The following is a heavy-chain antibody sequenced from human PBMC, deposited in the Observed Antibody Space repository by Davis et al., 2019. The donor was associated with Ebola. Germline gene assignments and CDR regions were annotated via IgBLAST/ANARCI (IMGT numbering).Heavy chain of an antibody. Sequence: AASVKVSCKASGYTFTSYYMHWVRQAPGQGLEWMGWISAYTGDTNYAQKFQGRVTMTTDTSTSTAYMELRSLRSDDTAVYYCARDVVVVAATDWFDPWGQGTLVTVSS. CDR1: GYTFTSYY. CDR2: ISAYTGDT. J-gene: IGHJ5*02. D-gene: IGHD2-15*01. CDR3: ARDVVVVAATDWFDP. V-gene: IGHV1-18*04.